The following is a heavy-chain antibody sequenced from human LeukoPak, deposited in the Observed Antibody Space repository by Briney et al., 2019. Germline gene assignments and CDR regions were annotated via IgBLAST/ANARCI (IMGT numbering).Heavy chain of an antibody. CDR2: ISSSSSTI. V-gene: IGHV3-48*04. CDR3: ARESYGGNSGDYFDY. D-gene: IGHD4-23*01. J-gene: IGHJ4*02. CDR1: GFTFSSYS. Sequence: GGSLRLSCAASGFTFSSYSMNWVRQAPGKGLEWVSYISSSSSTIYYADSVKGRFTISRDNAKNSLYLQMNSLRAEDTAVYYCARESYGGNSGDYFDYWGQGTLVTVSS.